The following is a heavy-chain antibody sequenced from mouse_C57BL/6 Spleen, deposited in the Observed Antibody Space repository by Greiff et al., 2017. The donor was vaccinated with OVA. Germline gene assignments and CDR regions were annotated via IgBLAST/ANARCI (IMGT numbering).Heavy chain of an antibody. CDR1: GYTFTDYY. CDR2: IYPGSGNT. Sequence: VQLQQSGAELVRPGASVKLSCKASGYTFTDYYINWVKQRPGQGLEWIARIYPGSGNTYYNEKFKGKATLTAEKSSSTAYMQLSSLTSEDSAVYFCARDYGSSYHFDYWGQGTTLTVSS. D-gene: IGHD1-1*01. CDR3: ARDYGSSYHFDY. J-gene: IGHJ2*01. V-gene: IGHV1-76*01.